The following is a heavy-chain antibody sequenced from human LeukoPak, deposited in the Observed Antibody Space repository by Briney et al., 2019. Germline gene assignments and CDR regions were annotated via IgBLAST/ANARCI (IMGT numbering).Heavy chain of an antibody. CDR2: IHHSGST. Sequence: PSETLSLTCIVSGYSISSGYYWGWIRQPPGKGLEWIGNIHHSGSTYYNPLLKSRVTISVDTSKNQLSLKLSSVTAADTAVYYCARVAAGIGFFQHWGQGTQVTVSS. CDR3: ARVAAGIGFFQH. D-gene: IGHD6-13*01. V-gene: IGHV4-38-2*02. CDR1: GYSISSGYY. J-gene: IGHJ1*01.